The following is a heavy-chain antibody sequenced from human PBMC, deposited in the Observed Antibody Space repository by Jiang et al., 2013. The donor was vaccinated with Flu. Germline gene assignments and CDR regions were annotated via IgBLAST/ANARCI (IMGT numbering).Heavy chain of an antibody. CDR3: ARHVSDQLLYYYYYMDV. Sequence: WIGSIYYSGSTYXNPSLKSRVTISVDTSKNQFSLKLSSVTAADTAVYYCARHVSDQLLYYYYYMDVWGKGTTVTVSS. D-gene: IGHD2-2*01. J-gene: IGHJ6*03. CDR2: IYYSGST. V-gene: IGHV4-39*01.